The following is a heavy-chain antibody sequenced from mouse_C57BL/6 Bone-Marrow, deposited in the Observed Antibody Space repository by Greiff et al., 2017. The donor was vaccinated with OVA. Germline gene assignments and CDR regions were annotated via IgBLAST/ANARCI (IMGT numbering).Heavy chain of an antibody. V-gene: IGHV1-64*01. CDR2: IHPNSGST. CDR1: GYTFTSYW. J-gene: IGHJ1*03. Sequence: VKLQQPGAELVKPGASVKLSCKASGYTFTSYWMHWVKQRPGQGLEWIGMIHPNSGSTNYNEKFKSKATLTVDKSSSTAYMQLSSLTSEDSAVYYCARDGNYWYFDVWGTGTTVTVSS. CDR3: ARDGNYWYFDV. D-gene: IGHD2-1*01.